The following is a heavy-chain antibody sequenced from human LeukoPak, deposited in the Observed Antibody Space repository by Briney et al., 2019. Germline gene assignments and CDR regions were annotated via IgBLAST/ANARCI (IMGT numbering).Heavy chain of an antibody. D-gene: IGHD3-9*01. J-gene: IGHJ4*02. CDR3: ARGRYFDWLPNDY. CDR2: FYPGDSDT. V-gene: IGHV5-51*01. Sequence: PGGALKISCKGSGYSFTSYWIGWVRQMPGKGLEGMGIFYPGDSDTRYSPSFQGQITISADKTISTAYLQWSSLKASDTAMYYCARGRYFDWLPNDYWGQGTLVTVSS. CDR1: GYSFTSYW.